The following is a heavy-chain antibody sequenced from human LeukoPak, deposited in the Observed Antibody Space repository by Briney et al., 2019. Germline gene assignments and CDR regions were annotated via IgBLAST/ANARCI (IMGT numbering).Heavy chain of an antibody. D-gene: IGHD3-22*01. CDR2: IYYSGST. Sequence: PSGTLSLTCAVSGGSISSSNWWSWVRQPPGKGLEWIGYIYYSGSTNYNPSLKSRVTISVDTSKNQFSLKLSSVTAADTAVYYCARHGVPYDSSGYYSDYFDYWGQGTLVTVSS. CDR1: GGSISSSNW. J-gene: IGHJ4*02. V-gene: IGHV4-4*02. CDR3: ARHGVPYDSSGYYSDYFDY.